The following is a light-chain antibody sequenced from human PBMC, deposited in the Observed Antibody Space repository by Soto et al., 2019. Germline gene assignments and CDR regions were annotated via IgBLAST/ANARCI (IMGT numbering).Light chain of an antibody. V-gene: IGKV3-15*01. J-gene: IGKJ4*01. Sequence: IVMTQSPATLSVSPGERDTLSCRASQSISTKLAWYQQKPGQAPRLLIYGASTRATGIPVRFSGSGSGTEFTRTITSLQFEDFAVSYCQEYNDWRPITFGGGTKVEIK. CDR3: QEYNDWRPIT. CDR2: GAS. CDR1: QSISTK.